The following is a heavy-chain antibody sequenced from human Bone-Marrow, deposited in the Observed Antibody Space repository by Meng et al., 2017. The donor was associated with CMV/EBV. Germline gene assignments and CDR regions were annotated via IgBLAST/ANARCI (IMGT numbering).Heavy chain of an antibody. V-gene: IGHV3-23*01. J-gene: IGHJ4*02. Sequence: LSLTCAASGFTFSSYAMSWVRQAPGKGLEWVSAISGSGGSTYYADSVKGRLTISRDNSKNTLYLQMNSLRAEDTAVYYCAKDYFVVVPAAMPGHWGQGTLVTVSS. CDR1: GFTFSSYA. CDR2: ISGSGGST. CDR3: AKDYFVVVPAAMPGH. D-gene: IGHD2-2*01.